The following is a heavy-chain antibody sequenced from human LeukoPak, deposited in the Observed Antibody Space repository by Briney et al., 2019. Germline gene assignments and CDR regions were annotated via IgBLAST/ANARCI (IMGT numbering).Heavy chain of an antibody. V-gene: IGHV3-33*01. CDR3: ARDSLGTSSGWFDP. J-gene: IGHJ5*02. Sequence: GGSLRLSCAASGFTFSSHDMHWVRQAPGKGLEWVAVIWSDGSNKYCADSVKGRFTISRDNSKNTLYLQMNSPRAEDTAVYYCARDSLGTSSGWFDPWGQGTLVTVSS. CDR1: GFTFSSHD. CDR2: IWSDGSNK. D-gene: IGHD6-19*01.